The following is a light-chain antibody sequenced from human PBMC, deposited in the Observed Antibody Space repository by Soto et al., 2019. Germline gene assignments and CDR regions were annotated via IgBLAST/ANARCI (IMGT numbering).Light chain of an antibody. CDR3: SSSTTSTTRVV. V-gene: IGLV2-14*03. CDR1: SSDVGGYNY. CDR2: DVT. J-gene: IGLJ2*01. Sequence: QSVLTQPASVSGSPGQSITISCTGTSSDVGGYNYVSWYQQHPGEAPKLMIYDVTNRPSGVSNRFSGSKSGNTASLTISGLQAEDEDDYYCSSSTTSTTRVVFGGGTKLTVL.